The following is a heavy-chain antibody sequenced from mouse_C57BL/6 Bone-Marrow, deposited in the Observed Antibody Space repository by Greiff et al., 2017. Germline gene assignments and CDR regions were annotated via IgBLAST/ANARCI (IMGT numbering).Heavy chain of an antibody. CDR2: INPNNGGT. J-gene: IGHJ3*01. Sequence: VQLQQSGPELVKPGASVKISCKASGYTFTDYYMNWVKQSHGKSLEWIGDINPNNGGTSYNQKFKGKATLTVDKSSSTAYMELRSLTSEDSAVYYCAYEGFAYWGQGTLVTVSA. CDR1: GYTFTDYY. V-gene: IGHV1-26*01. D-gene: IGHD2-3*01. CDR3: AYEGFAY.